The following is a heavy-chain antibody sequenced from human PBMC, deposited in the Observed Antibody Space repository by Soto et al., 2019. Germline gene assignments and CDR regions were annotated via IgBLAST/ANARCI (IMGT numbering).Heavy chain of an antibody. CDR2: INGDGSTT. CDR3: ARDDNPDY. Sequence: EVQLVESGGGLVQPGGSLRLSCVASGFTFSTYWMHWVRQGPGKGLVWLSRINGDGSTTEYADSVKGRFTSSRGNAKNTLYLQIHSLRVEDTAVYYCARDDNPDYWGQGTLVTVSS. V-gene: IGHV3-74*03. J-gene: IGHJ4*02. CDR1: GFTFSTYW. D-gene: IGHD1-20*01.